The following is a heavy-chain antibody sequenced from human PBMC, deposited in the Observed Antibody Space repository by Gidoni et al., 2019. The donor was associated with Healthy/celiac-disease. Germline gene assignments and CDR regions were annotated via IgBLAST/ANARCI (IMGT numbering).Heavy chain of an antibody. V-gene: IGHV3-66*01. CDR1: GFTVSSNY. D-gene: IGHD3-16*01. CDR2: IYSGGST. CDR3: ARDQGEEYFDY. J-gene: IGHJ4*02. Sequence: EVQLVESGGGLVQPGGSLRLSCAASGFTVSSNYMSWVRQAPGKGLEVVAVIYSGGSTYYADSVKGRFTISRDNSKNTLYLQMNSLRAEDTAVYYCARDQGEEYFDYCGQGTLVTVSS.